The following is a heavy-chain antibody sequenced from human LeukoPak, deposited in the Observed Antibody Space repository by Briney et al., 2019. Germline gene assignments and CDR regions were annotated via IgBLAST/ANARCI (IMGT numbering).Heavy chain of an antibody. CDR2: IYYSGST. CDR3: ARGQMVGASYYFDC. V-gene: IGHV4-59*01. J-gene: IGHJ4*02. D-gene: IGHD1-26*01. CDR1: SDSISTYY. Sequence: SETLSLTCTVSSDSISTYYWSWIRQPPGKGLEWIGYIYYSGSTSYNPSLKSRVTILVDTSKNQFSLTLSSVTAADTAVYYCARGQMVGASYYFDCWGQGTLLTVYS.